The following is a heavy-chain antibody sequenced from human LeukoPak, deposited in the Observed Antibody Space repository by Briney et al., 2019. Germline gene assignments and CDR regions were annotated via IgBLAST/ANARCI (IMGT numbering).Heavy chain of an antibody. CDR2: ISAYNGNT. J-gene: IGHJ6*02. CDR3: ARDIYCSSTSCYLAINYYYGMDV. Sequence: ASVKVSCKASGYTFTSYGISWVRQAPGQGLEWMGWISAYNGNTNYAQKLQGRVTMTTDTSTSTAYMELRSLRSDDTAVYYCARDIYCSSTSCYLAINYYYGMDVWGQGTTVTVSS. CDR1: GYTFTSYG. V-gene: IGHV1-18*01. D-gene: IGHD2-2*01.